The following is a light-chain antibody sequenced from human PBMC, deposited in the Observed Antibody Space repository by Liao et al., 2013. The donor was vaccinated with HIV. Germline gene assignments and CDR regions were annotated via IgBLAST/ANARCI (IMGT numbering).Light chain of an antibody. CDR2: KDS. CDR1: ALPKQY. Sequence: SYELTQPPSVSVSPGQTARITCSGDALPKQYTYWYQQKPGQAPVLVIYKDSERPSGIPERFSGSSSGTTVTLTISRVQAEDEADYYCQVWDVSSDHWVFGGGTKLTVL. J-gene: IGLJ3*02. CDR3: QVWDVSSDHWV. V-gene: IGLV3-25*03.